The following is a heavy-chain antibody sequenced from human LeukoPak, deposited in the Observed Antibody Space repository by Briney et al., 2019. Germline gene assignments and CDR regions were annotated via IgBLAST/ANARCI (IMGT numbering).Heavy chain of an antibody. D-gene: IGHD1-26*01. CDR1: GGSVSSGSYY. CDR2: IYYSGST. CDR3: AGYRELLPFDP. Sequence: PSETLSLTCTVSGGSVSSGSYYWSWIRQPPGKGLEWIGYIYYSGSTDYNPSLKSRVTISVDTSKNQFSLKLSSVTAADTAVYYCAGYRELLPFDPWGQGTLVTVSS. V-gene: IGHV4-61*01. J-gene: IGHJ5*02.